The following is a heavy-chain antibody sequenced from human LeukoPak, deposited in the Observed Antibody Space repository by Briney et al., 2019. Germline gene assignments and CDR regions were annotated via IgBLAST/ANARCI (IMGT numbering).Heavy chain of an antibody. D-gene: IGHD3-10*01. CDR2: IYPGDSDT. CDR3: ARRRYYGSGDFDL. V-gene: IGHV5-51*01. Sequence: GESLKISCKASGYIFSTYRLAWVRHMPGKRLEWMCVIYPGDSDTTYSPSLQGQVTISVDTSLTTVYLQWSSLRPSDTAIYYCARRRYYGSGDFDLWGQGTLVTVSS. J-gene: IGHJ1*01. CDR1: GYIFSTYR.